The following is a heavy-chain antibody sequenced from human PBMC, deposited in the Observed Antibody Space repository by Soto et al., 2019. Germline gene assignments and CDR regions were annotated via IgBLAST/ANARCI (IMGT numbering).Heavy chain of an antibody. D-gene: IGHD4-4*01. Sequence: ASVKVSCKASGYTFTGYYMHWVRQAPGQGLEWMGWINPNSGGTNYAQKFQGWVTMTRDTSISTAYMELSRLRSDDTAVYYCARGAVTYHYGMDVWGQGTTVTVSS. V-gene: IGHV1-2*04. CDR2: INPNSGGT. J-gene: IGHJ6*02. CDR1: GYTFTGYY. CDR3: ARGAVTYHYGMDV.